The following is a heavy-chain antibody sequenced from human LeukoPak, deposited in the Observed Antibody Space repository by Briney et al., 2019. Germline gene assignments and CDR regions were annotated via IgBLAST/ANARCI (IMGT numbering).Heavy chain of an antibody. J-gene: IGHJ4*02. D-gene: IGHD5-18*01. CDR2: ISGSGGST. CDR3: AKAGKTAMVIRSYFDY. CDR1: GFTFSSYG. Sequence: PGGTLRLSCAASGFTFSSYGMSWVRQAPGKGLEWVSAISGSGGSTYYADSVKGRFTISRDSSKNTLFLQMNSLRAEDTAVYYCAKAGKTAMVIRSYFDYWGQGTQVTVSS. V-gene: IGHV3-23*01.